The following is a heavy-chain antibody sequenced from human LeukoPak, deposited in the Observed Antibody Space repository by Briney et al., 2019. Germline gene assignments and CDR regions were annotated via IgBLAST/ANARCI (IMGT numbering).Heavy chain of an antibody. CDR2: INPSGSTT. Sequence: ASVKVSCKASGYXFTSYFIHWVRQAPGQGLGWLGMINPSGSTTTYAQKFQGRVTMTRDTSTSTVYMELSSLRSEDTAVYYCARETSDSWGQGTLVTVSS. V-gene: IGHV1-46*01. J-gene: IGHJ5*01. CDR1: GYXFTSYF. CDR3: ARETSDS. D-gene: IGHD1-1*01.